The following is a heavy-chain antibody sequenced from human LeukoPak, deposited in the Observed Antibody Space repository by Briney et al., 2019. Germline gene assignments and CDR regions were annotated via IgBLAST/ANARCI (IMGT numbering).Heavy chain of an antibody. D-gene: IGHD3-10*01. CDR3: AREVHGYYRKDMLSETNSYYYMDV. V-gene: IGHV1-69*13. CDR1: GYTFTGYY. CDR2: IIPMFGTA. Sequence: SVKVSCKASGYTFTGYYMHWVRQAPGQGLEWMGGIIPMFGTANYTQKFQDRVTITADESTSTAYMELSGLRSEDTAVYFCAREVHGYYRKDMLSETNSYYYMDVWGKGTSVTVSS. J-gene: IGHJ6*03.